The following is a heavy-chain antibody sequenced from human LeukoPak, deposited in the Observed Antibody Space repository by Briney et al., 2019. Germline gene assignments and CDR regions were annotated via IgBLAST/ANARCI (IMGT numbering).Heavy chain of an antibody. CDR1: GFTFSSYA. CDR3: ARGYDDWGLYYYYLDV. V-gene: IGHV3-64*01. J-gene: IGHJ6*03. CDR2: ISSNGGST. Sequence: GGSLRLSCAASGFTFSSYAMHWVRQASGKGLEYGSAISSNGGSTYYANSVKGRFTISRDNSKNTLYLQMGSLRAEDMAVYYCARGYDDWGLYYYYLDVWGKGTTVTVSS. D-gene: IGHD7-27*01.